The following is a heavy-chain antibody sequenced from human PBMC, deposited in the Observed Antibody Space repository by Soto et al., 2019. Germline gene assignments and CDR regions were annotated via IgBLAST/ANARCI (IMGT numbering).Heavy chain of an antibody. V-gene: IGHV3-72*01. D-gene: IGHD1-26*01. CDR2: SRNKAYSYIT. CDR3: AKDLPLVGATTDAGPDAFDI. CDR1: GFIFHEHD. Sequence: GGSLRLSCAASGFIFHEHDMHWVRQAPGKGLEWVGRSRNKAYSYITEYDASVKGRFTISRDDSRNSVYLQMNSLRAEDTAVYYCAKDLPLVGATTDAGPDAFDIWGQGTMVTVSS. J-gene: IGHJ3*02.